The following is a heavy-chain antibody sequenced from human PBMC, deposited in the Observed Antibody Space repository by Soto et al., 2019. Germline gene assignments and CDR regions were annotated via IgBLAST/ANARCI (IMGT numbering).Heavy chain of an antibody. J-gene: IGHJ4*02. CDR2: IYYSGST. CDR3: AREWGSYGPGIDY. Sequence: SETLSLTCTVSGGSFSSGDYYWCWIRQPPGKGLEWIGYIYYSGSTYYNPSLKSRVTISGDTSINPFSLKLSSVTAADMAVYYCAREWGSYGPGIDYWGQGTVVTVSS. CDR1: GGSFSSGDYY. V-gene: IGHV4-30-4*01. D-gene: IGHD3-10*01.